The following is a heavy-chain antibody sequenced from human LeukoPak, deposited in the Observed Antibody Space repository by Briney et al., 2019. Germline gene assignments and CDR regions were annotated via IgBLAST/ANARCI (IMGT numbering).Heavy chain of an antibody. CDR2: INHSGST. CDR3: TRGYCSGGSCHFDY. D-gene: IGHD2-15*01. J-gene: IGHJ4*02. V-gene: IGHV4-34*01. CDR1: GGSFSGYY. Sequence: SETLSLTCAVYGGSFSGYYWSWIRQPPGKGLEWIGEINHSGSTNYNPSLKSRVTISVDTSKNQFSLKLSSVTAADTAVYYCTRGYCSGGSCHFDYWGQGTLVTVSS.